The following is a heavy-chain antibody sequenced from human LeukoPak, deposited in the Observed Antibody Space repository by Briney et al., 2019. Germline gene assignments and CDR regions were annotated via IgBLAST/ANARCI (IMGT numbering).Heavy chain of an antibody. D-gene: IGHD4-17*01. V-gene: IGHV3-66*01. CDR1: GFTVSSNY. CDR2: IYSGGST. J-gene: IGHJ6*03. CDR3: AKGPSYGDYYYYYMDV. Sequence: GGSLRLSCAASGFTVSSNYMSWVRQAPGKGLEWVSVIYSGGSTYYADSVKGRFTISRDNSKNTLYLQMNSLRAEDTAVYYCAKGPSYGDYYYYYMDVWGKGTTVTVSS.